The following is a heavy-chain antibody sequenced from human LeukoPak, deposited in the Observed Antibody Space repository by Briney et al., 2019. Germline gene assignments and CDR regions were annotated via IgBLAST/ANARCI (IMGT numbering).Heavy chain of an antibody. J-gene: IGHJ4*02. CDR3: ARAPGYGAAYYFDY. V-gene: IGHV3-21*01. CDR2: ISSSSSYI. D-gene: IGHD1-1*01. CDR1: GFTFSSYS. Sequence: GGSLRLSCAASGFTFSSYSMNWVRQAPGNGLEWVSSISSSSSYIYYADSVKGRFTISRDNSKNTLYLQMNSLRAEDTAVYYCARAPGYGAAYYFDYWGQGTLVTVSS.